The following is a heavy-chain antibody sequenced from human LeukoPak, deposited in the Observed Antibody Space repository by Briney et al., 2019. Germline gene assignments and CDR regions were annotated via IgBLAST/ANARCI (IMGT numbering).Heavy chain of an antibody. CDR3: ARESITMTYGMDV. J-gene: IGHJ6*02. D-gene: IGHD3-22*01. CDR1: GFTFSSYG. CDR2: IWYDGSNK. V-gene: IGHV3-33*01. Sequence: PGGSLRLSCAASGFTFSSYGMHWVRQAPGKGLEWVAVIWYDGSNKYYADSVKGRFTIPRDNSKNTLYLQMNSLRAEDTAVYYCARESITMTYGMDVWGQGTTVTVSS.